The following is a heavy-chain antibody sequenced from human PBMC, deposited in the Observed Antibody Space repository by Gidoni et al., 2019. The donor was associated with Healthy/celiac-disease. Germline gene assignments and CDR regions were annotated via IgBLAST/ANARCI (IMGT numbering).Heavy chain of an antibody. D-gene: IGHD3-10*01. J-gene: IGHJ4*02. Sequence: QVQLVQSGAEAKKPGSSVTVSCKASGGTFSSYAISWVRQAPGQGLEWMGRIIPILGIANYAQKFQGRVTITADKSTSTAYMELSSLRSEDTAVYYCAQQGSGGGPWGQGTLVTVSS. CDR1: GGTFSSYA. V-gene: IGHV1-69*04. CDR3: AQQGSGGGP. CDR2: IIPILGIA.